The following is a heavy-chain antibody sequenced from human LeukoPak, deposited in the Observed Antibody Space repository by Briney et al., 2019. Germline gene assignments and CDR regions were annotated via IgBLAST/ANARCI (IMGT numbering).Heavy chain of an antibody. CDR3: ATSSGYYYVAFDI. V-gene: IGHV4-59*01. J-gene: IGHJ3*02. Sequence: SETLSLTCTVSGGSISSYYWSWIRQPPGKGLEWIGYIYYSGSTNYNPSLKSRVTISVDTSKNQFSLKLSPVTAADTAVYYCATSSGYYYVAFDIWGQGTMVTVSS. CDR1: GGSISSYY. CDR2: IYYSGST. D-gene: IGHD3-22*01.